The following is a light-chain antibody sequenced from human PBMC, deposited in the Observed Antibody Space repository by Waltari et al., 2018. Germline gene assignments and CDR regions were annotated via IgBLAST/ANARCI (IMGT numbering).Light chain of an antibody. V-gene: IGLV2-14*03. CDR2: DVS. J-gene: IGLJ1*01. Sequence: QSALTQPASVSGSPGQSITISCTGSSSDVGAYKYVSWCQQHPGKAPKLLIYDVSERPSGLSNPFSASKSGNTASLPISGLQAEDEADYYCSSYTTNSTYVFGTGTKVTVL. CDR3: SSYTTNSTYV. CDR1: SSDVGAYKY.